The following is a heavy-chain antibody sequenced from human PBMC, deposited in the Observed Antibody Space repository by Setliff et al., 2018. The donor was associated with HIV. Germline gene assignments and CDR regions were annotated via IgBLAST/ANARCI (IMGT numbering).Heavy chain of an antibody. CDR1: GFTASSNY. J-gene: IGHJ2*01. D-gene: IGHD2-15*01. V-gene: IGHV3-53*01. Sequence: GGSLRLSCAASGFTASSNYMSWVRQAPGKGLEWVSVIFIGGSTYYADSVKGRFTISRDNSKNTLYLQMNSLRAEDTAVYYCARVVVAATTWYFDLWGRGTLVTVTS. CDR3: ARVVVAATTWYFDL. CDR2: IFIGGST.